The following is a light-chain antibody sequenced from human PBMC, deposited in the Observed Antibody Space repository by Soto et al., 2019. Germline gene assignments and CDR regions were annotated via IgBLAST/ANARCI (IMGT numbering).Light chain of an antibody. Sequence: QTVVTQEPSLTVSPGGTVTLTCGSSTGTVTSTHYPFWFQQKPGQAPTIVIYDTNNKNSWTPARFSGSLLGGKAALTLSGAQPEDEAEYYCLLSYNTFRVFGGETKLTVL. CDR3: LLSYNTFRV. V-gene: IGLV7-46*01. CDR2: DTN. J-gene: IGLJ3*02. CDR1: TGTVTSTHY.